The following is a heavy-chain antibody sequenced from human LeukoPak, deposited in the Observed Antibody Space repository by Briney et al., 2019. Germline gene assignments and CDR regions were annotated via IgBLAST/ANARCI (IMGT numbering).Heavy chain of an antibody. J-gene: IGHJ4*02. CDR2: FDPEDGET. Sequence: ASVTVSCRVSGYTLTELSMHWVRPAPGKGLEWMGGFDPEDGETIYAQKFQGRVTMTEDTSTDTAYMELSSLRSEDTAVYYCATMWAVAAFDYWGQGTLVTVSS. D-gene: IGHD6-19*01. V-gene: IGHV1-24*01. CDR1: GYTLTELS. CDR3: ATMWAVAAFDY.